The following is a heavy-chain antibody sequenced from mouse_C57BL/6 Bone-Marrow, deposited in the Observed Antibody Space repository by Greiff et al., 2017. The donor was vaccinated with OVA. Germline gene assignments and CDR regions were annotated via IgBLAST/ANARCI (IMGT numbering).Heavy chain of an antibody. CDR1: GFTFSDYG. Sequence: EVKVVESGGGLVKPGGSLKLSCAASGFTFSDYGMHWVRQAPEKGLEWVAYISSGSSTIYYADTVKGRFTISRDNAKNTLFLQMIRLRSEDTAMYYCARLLHYYAMDYWGQGTSVTVSS. V-gene: IGHV5-17*01. J-gene: IGHJ4*01. CDR2: ISSGSSTI. D-gene: IGHD1-1*01. CDR3: ARLLHYYAMDY.